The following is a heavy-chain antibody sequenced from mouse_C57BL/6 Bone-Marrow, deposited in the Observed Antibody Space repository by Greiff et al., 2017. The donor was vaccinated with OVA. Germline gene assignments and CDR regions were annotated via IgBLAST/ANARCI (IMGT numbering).Heavy chain of an antibody. Sequence: VQLQQPGPELVKPGASVKLSCKASGYAFSSSWMNWVKQRPGRGLEWIGRIYPGDGGTNYNGKFKGKATLTADKSSSTAYMQLSSLTSEDSAVYFCARGFDYWGQGTTLTVSS. CDR3: ARGFDY. V-gene: IGHV1-82*01. CDR2: IYPGDGGT. J-gene: IGHJ2*01. CDR1: GYAFSSSW.